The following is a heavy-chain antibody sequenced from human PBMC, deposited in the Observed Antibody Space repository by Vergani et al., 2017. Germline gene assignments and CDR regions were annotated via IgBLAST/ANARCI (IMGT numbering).Heavy chain of an antibody. CDR2: IRSKAYGGTT. J-gene: IGHJ6*02. V-gene: IGHV3-49*04. Sequence: EVQLVESGGGLVQPGRSLRLSCTASGFTFGDYAMSWVRQAPGKGLEWVGFIRSKAYGGTTEYAASVKGRFTISRDDSKSIAYLQMNSLKTEDTAVYYCATPQTVTTGGMEVWGQGTTVIVSS. CDR3: ATPQTVTTGGMEV. D-gene: IGHD4-17*01. CDR1: GFTFGDYA.